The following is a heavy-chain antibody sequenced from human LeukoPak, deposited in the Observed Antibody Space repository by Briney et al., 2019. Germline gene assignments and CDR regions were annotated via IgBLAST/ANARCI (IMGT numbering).Heavy chain of an antibody. CDR3: ARLLENKNYYGSGSYDY. J-gene: IGHJ4*02. Sequence: WASVKVSCKASGYTFTSYGISWVRQAPGQGLEWMGRISAYNGNTNYAQKLQGRVTMTTDTSTSTAYMELRSLRSDDTAVYYCARLLENKNYYGSGSYDYWGQGTLVTVSS. V-gene: IGHV1-18*01. CDR2: ISAYNGNT. CDR1: GYTFTSYG. D-gene: IGHD3-10*01.